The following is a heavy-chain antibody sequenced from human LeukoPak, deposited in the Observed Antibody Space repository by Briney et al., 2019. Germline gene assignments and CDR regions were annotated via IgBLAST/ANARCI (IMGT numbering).Heavy chain of an antibody. D-gene: IGHD3-22*01. CDR1: GFTFDDYA. V-gene: IGHV3-9*01. CDR2: ISWNSGSI. Sequence: GGSLRLSCAASGFTFDDYAMHWVRHAPGKGLEWVSGISWNSGSINYADSVKGRFTISRDNAKNSLYLQMNSLRAEDTALYYCAKDNYYDSSGLSYFDYWGQGTLVTVSS. J-gene: IGHJ4*02. CDR3: AKDNYYDSSGLSYFDY.